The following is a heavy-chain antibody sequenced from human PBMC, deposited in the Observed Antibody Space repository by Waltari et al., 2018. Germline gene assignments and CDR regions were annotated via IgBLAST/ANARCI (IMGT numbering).Heavy chain of an antibody. Sequence: EVQLVESGGGLVQPGGSLRLPCAASGFRFGNTWMTWVRQAPGKGLERVANINIDGSEDYYVESVRGRFTISRDNAQNSVYLQMNSLRAEDTAVYYCARDVPNGYFDYWGSGTLVTVSS. D-gene: IGHD1-1*01. CDR2: INIDGSED. J-gene: IGHJ4*02. CDR3: ARDVPNGYFDY. CDR1: GFRFGNTW. V-gene: IGHV3-7*01.